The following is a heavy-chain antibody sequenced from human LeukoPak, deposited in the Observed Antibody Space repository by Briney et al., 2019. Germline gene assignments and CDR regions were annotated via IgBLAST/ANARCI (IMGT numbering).Heavy chain of an antibody. CDR1: GGTLSSYA. V-gene: IGHV1-69*04. J-gene: IGHJ4*02. CDR2: IIPIFGIA. D-gene: IGHD4-23*01. CDR3: ARSSGYGGYDY. Sequence: SVKVSCKASGGTLSSYAISWVRQAPGQGLEWMGRIIPIFGIANYAQKFQGRVTITADKSTSTAYMELSSLRSEDTAVYYCARSSGYGGYDYWGQGTLVTVSS.